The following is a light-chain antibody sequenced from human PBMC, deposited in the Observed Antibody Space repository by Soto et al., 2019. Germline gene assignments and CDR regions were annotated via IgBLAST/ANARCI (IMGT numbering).Light chain of an antibody. CDR2: DAS. J-gene: IGKJ1*01. CDR3: QQYDKYST. CDR1: QTISVS. V-gene: IGKV1-5*01. Sequence: IQMTQSPSTLSASVGDTVTITCRASQTISVSLAWYQQKPGKAPNLLIYDASTLQGGVPPRFSGSGSGTEFTLTVTSLQPEDFATYFCQQYDKYSTFGHGTKVDIK.